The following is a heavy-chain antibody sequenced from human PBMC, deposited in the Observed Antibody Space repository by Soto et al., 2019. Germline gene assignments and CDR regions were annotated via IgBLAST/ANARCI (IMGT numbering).Heavy chain of an antibody. D-gene: IGHD6-13*01. J-gene: IGHJ5*02. CDR3: ARHWRLAAALNWFDP. V-gene: IGHV4-34*01. CDR2: INHSGST. Sequence: SETLSLTCAVYGGSFSSYSWDWIRQPPGKGLEWIGEINHSGSTYYNPSLKSRVTISVDTSKNQFSLKLSSVTAADTAVYYCARHWRLAAALNWFDPWGQGTLVTVS. CDR1: GGSFSSYS.